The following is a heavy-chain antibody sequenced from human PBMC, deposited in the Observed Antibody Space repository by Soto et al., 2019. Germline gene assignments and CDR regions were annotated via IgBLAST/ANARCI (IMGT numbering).Heavy chain of an antibody. Sequence: QVQLVQSGADAKKPGSSVRVSCKASGGTFSTYAINWVRQAPGHGLEWMGVILPIFNKTHYAQNFQYRVTSSPDKSPSASYTQRSSLRSADTAVDYCARKGVQFMYKNFFDTWCQGALVTVSS. D-gene: IGHD1-1*01. CDR1: GGTFSTYA. CDR3: ARKGVQFMYKNFFDT. CDR2: ILPIFNKT. V-gene: IGHV1-69*06. J-gene: IGHJ5*02.